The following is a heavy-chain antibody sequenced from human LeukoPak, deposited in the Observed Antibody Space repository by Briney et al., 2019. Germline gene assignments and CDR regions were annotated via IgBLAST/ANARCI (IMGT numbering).Heavy chain of an antibody. J-gene: IGHJ4*02. V-gene: IGHV3-23*01. Sequence: GGSLRLSCAASGFTFSSYAMSWVRQAPGKGLEWVSRISGSGGSTYYADSVKGRFTISRDNARNTLFLQMNSLRAEDTAVYYCARDPYSSSSGSGDYWGQGTLVTVSS. CDR1: GFTFSSYA. CDR2: ISGSGGST. D-gene: IGHD6-13*01. CDR3: ARDPYSSSSGSGDY.